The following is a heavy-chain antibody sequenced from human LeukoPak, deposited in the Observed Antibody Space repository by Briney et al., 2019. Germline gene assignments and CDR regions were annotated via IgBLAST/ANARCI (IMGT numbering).Heavy chain of an antibody. CDR2: ISPNGVIT. Sequence: GGSLRLSCAASGFTFSSHGMNWVRQAPGKGLEWVSGISPNGVITYYADSVKGRFTISRDNSKGTVYLQMNSLRPEDTAVYYCAELGITMIGGVWGKGTTVTISS. CDR1: GFTFSSHG. CDR3: AELGITMIGGV. D-gene: IGHD3-10*02. V-gene: IGHV3-23*01. J-gene: IGHJ6*04.